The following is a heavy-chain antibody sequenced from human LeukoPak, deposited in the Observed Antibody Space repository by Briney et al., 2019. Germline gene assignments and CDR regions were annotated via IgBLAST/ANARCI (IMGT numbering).Heavy chain of an antibody. CDR2: ISSSSYI. CDR3: ARVSYSSSWYPSAFDI. D-gene: IGHD6-13*01. Sequence: PGGSLRLSCAASGFTFSSYSINWVRQAPGQGLEWVSPISSSSYIYYADSVKGRFTISRDNAKNSLYLQMNSLRAEDTAVYYCARVSYSSSWYPSAFDIWGQGTMVTVSS. CDR1: GFTFSSYS. J-gene: IGHJ3*02. V-gene: IGHV3-21*01.